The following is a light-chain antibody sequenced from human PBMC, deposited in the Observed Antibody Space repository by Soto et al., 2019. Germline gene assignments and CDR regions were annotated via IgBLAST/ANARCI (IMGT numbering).Light chain of an antibody. Sequence: QSALTQPRSVSGSPGQSVTISCTGTSSDIGAYNYVSWYQQHPDKDPKLMLYDVNKRPSGVPDRFSGSKSGNTASLTISGLHAEYEADYSCCSYAGSYTFVFGTGTKVTVL. CDR3: CSYAGSYTFV. J-gene: IGLJ1*01. V-gene: IGLV2-11*01. CDR1: SSDIGAYNY. CDR2: DVN.